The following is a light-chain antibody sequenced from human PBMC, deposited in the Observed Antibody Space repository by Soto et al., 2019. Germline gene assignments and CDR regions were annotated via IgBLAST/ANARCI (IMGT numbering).Light chain of an antibody. J-gene: IGLJ1*01. Sequence: QSVLTQPPSVSAAPGQKVTISCSGSSSNIGNNYVSWYQQLPGTAPKLLIYEDNKRPSGIPDRFSGSKSGSSATLDIFGLQTGDEADFYCGTWDSSLSAYVFGTGTKVTVL. CDR2: EDN. CDR1: SSNIGNNY. CDR3: GTWDSSLSAYV. V-gene: IGLV1-51*02.